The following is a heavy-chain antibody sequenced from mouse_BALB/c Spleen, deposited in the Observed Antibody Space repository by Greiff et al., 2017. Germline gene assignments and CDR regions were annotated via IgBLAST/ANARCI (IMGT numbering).Heavy chain of an antibody. CDR3: ARGDGSSSWFAY. V-gene: IGHV5-6-3*01. D-gene: IGHD1-1*01. Sequence: EVKLVESGGGLVQPGGSLKLSCAASGFTFSSYGMSWVRQTPDKRLELVATINSNGGSTYYPDSVKGRFTISRVNAKNTLYLQMSSLKSEDTAMYYCARGDGSSSWFAYWGQGTLVTVSA. CDR1: GFTFSSYG. CDR2: INSNGGST. J-gene: IGHJ3*01.